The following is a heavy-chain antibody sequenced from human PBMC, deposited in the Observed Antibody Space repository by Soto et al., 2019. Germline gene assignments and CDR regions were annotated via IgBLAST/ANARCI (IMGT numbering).Heavy chain of an antibody. Sequence: EVQLVESGGGLVQPGGSLRLSCAASGVTFSRYEMNWVRPVPGKGLEWVSYISSSGSTKYYAASVKGRFTISRDNAKNSLYLQMNSLRVEDTAVYYCARVGDGYNLNYWGQGTLVTVSS. V-gene: IGHV3-48*03. CDR3: ARVGDGYNLNY. J-gene: IGHJ4*02. CDR2: ISSSGSTK. D-gene: IGHD5-12*01. CDR1: GVTFSRYE.